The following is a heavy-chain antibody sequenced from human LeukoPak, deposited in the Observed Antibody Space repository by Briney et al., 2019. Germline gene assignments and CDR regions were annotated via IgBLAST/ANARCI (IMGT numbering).Heavy chain of an antibody. CDR1: GFTFSSYA. J-gene: IGHJ5*02. V-gene: IGHV3-53*01. D-gene: IGHD3-10*01. Sequence: GSLRLSCAASGFTFSSYAMSWVRQAPGKGLEWVSVIYSGGSTYYADSVKGRFTISRDNSKNTLYLQMNSLRAEDTAVYYCARESRGAFDPWGQGTLVTVSS. CDR2: IYSGGST. CDR3: ARESRGAFDP.